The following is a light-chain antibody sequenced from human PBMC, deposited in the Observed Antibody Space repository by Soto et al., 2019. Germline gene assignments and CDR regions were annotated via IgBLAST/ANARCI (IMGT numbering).Light chain of an antibody. CDR3: AAWDDSLNGYV. CDR1: SSNIGTNA. Sequence: QSALTQPPSASGTPGQRVTISCSGGSSNIGTNAVNWYQQLPGTAPKLLIYNNNQRPSGVPDRFSGSKSGTSASLAISGLQSEDEADYYCAAWDDSLNGYVCGTGTKVTV. CDR2: NNN. J-gene: IGLJ1*01. V-gene: IGLV1-44*01.